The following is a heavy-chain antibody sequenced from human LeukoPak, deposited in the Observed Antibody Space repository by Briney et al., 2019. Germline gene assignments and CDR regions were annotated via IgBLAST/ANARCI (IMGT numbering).Heavy chain of an antibody. J-gene: IGHJ6*03. CDR2: INDSGRI. CDR1: GGSFSNYY. D-gene: IGHD1-7*01. CDR3: ARRWNYGRNYYIDV. Sequence: KPSETLSLTSAVYGGSFSNYYWSWIRQPPGKGLEWIGEINDSGRINYNPSLMSRVTVSVDASKNQFSLRLTSVTATHTAVYYCARRWNYGRNYYIDVWGNGATVSVSS. V-gene: IGHV4-34*01.